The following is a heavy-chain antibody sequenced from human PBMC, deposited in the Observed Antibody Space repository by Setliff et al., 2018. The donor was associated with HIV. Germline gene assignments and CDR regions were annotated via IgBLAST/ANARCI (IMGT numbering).Heavy chain of an antibody. D-gene: IGHD2-15*01. J-gene: IGHJ5*02. CDR1: GFTFSSYA. Sequence: GGSLRLSCAASGFTFSSYAMSWVRQAPGKGLEWVSTISGRGDSTYYADSVKGRFTISRDNSKNTLYLQMNSLRAEDTAVYYCAREPIYCSGGSCYSGLGWFDPWGQGTLVTVSS. CDR2: ISGRGDST. CDR3: AREPIYCSGGSCYSGLGWFDP. V-gene: IGHV3-23*01.